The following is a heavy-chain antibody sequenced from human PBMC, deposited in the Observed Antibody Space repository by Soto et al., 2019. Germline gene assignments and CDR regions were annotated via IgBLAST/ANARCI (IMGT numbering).Heavy chain of an antibody. V-gene: IGHV4-31*03. CDR1: GGSISSGGYY. J-gene: IGHJ3*02. CDR2: IYYSGST. D-gene: IGHD3-16*02. Sequence: QVQLQESGPGLVKPSQTLSLTCTVSGGSISSGGYYWSWIRQHPGKGLEWIGYIYYSGSTYYNPSLKSRVTISVDTSKNQFSLKLSSVTAADTAVYYCARDAGESMITFGGVIVPDAFDIWGQGTMVTVSS. CDR3: ARDAGESMITFGGVIVPDAFDI.